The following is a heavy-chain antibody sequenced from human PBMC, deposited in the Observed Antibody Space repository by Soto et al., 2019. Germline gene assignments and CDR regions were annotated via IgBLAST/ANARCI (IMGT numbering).Heavy chain of an antibody. V-gene: IGHV4-59*01. CDR3: ARVATITYYYYMDV. CDR1: GGSISSYY. D-gene: IGHD5-12*01. J-gene: IGHJ6*03. CDR2: IYYSGST. Sequence: QVQLQESGPGLVKPSETLSLTCTVSGGSISSYYWSWIRQPPGKGLEWIGYIYYSGSTNYNPSLKSRVTITADTSKNQFSLKLSSVTAADTAVYYCARVATITYYYYMDVWGKGTTVTVSS.